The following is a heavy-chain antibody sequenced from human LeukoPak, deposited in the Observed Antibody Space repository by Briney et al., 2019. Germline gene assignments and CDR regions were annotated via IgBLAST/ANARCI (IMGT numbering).Heavy chain of an antibody. Sequence: SETLSLTCAVSGYSISRGYHWGWIRQPPGKGLEWIGSIHHSGSTYYNSSLKSRVTISVDTSKNQFSLKVSSMTAADTAVYYCARVNWNPDYWGQGTLVTVSS. D-gene: IGHD1-1*01. CDR3: ARVNWNPDY. J-gene: IGHJ4*02. V-gene: IGHV4-38-2*01. CDR1: GYSISRGYH. CDR2: IHHSGST.